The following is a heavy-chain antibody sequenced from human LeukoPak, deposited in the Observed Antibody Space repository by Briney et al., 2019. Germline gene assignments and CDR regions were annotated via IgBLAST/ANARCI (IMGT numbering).Heavy chain of an antibody. J-gene: IGHJ4*02. CDR2: IGISSGNT. D-gene: IGHD6-19*01. Sequence: GGSLRLSCAASGFTFSSYSMNWVRQAPGKGLEWISYIGISSGNTKYADSVKGRFTISRDSSKNTVYLQMNSLRVEDTAVYYCARRHSSGSNWGQGTLVTVSS. V-gene: IGHV3-48*01. CDR3: ARRHSSGSN. CDR1: GFTFSSYS.